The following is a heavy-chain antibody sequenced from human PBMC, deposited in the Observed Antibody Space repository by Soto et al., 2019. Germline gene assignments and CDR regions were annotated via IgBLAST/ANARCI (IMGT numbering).Heavy chain of an antibody. V-gene: IGHV3-11*01. J-gene: IGHJ4*02. D-gene: IGHD3-10*01. CDR1: GFKFSDHY. CDR3: AADPFYYASGF. CDR2: ISGGGTTT. Sequence: PGGSLRLSCAASGFKFSDHYMTWIRQAPGKGLEWVSKISGGGTTTYYADSVKGRFTVSRDNAKNSLYLQMNSLRAEDTALYYCAADPFYYASGFWGQGXLVTVSS.